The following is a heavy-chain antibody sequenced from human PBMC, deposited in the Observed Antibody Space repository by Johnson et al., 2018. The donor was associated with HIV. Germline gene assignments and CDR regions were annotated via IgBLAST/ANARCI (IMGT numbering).Heavy chain of an antibody. V-gene: IGHV3-NL1*01. J-gene: IGHJ3*02. D-gene: IGHD1-26*01. CDR1: GFTLRRYG. CDR2: IYSGGST. CDR3: ARGDVGAFDI. Sequence: QVQLVESGGGVVQPGRSLRLSCAASGFTLRRYGMLWVRQAPGKGLEWVSVIYSGGSTYYADSVKGRFTISRDNSKNTLYLQMNSLRAEDTAVFHCARGDVGAFDIWGQGTMVTVSS.